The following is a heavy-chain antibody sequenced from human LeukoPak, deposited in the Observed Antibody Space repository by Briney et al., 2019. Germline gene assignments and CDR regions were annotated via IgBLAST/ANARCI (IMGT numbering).Heavy chain of an antibody. CDR3: AREQGPYCSSTSCQNWFDP. CDR2: IYKSESS. D-gene: IGHD2-2*01. J-gene: IGHJ5*02. CDR1: GGSISSYY. V-gene: IGHV4-59*01. Sequence: PSETLSLTCTVSGGSISSYYWSWIRQPPGQGLEWIGYIYKSESSNYNPSLKSRVTISVDTSKNQISLKLSSVTAADTAVYYCAREQGPYCSSTSCQNWFDPWGQGTLVTVSS.